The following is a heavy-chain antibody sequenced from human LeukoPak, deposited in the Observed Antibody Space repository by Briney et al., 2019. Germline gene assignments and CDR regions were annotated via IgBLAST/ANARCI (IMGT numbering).Heavy chain of an antibody. CDR2: IYYSGST. J-gene: IGHJ4*02. CDR1: GGSISSSSYY. V-gene: IGHV4-39*07. Sequence: SETLSLTCTVSGGSISSSSYYWGWIRQPPGKGLEWIGSIYYSGSTYYNPSLKSRVTISVDTSKNQFSLKLSSVTAADTAVYYCAREEEKMATIAPWGQGTLVTVSS. D-gene: IGHD5-24*01. CDR3: AREEEKMATIAP.